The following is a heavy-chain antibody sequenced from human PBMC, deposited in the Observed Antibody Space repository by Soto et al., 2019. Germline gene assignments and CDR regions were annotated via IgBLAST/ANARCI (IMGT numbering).Heavy chain of an antibody. CDR1: GFTFTSSA. Sequence: SVNVSCKASGFTFTSSAVQWVRQARGQRLEWIGWIVVGSGNTNYAQKFQERVTITRDMSTSTAYMELSSLRSEDTAVYYCAAVSRKTYYYDSSGYYPYGMDVWGQGTTVTVSS. J-gene: IGHJ6*02. CDR3: AAVSRKTYYYDSSGYYPYGMDV. CDR2: IVVGSGNT. V-gene: IGHV1-58*01. D-gene: IGHD3-22*01.